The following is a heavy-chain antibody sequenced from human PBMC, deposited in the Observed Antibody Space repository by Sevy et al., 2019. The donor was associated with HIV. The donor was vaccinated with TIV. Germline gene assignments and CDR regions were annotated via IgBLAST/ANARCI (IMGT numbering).Heavy chain of an antibody. V-gene: IGHV1-18*01. D-gene: IGHD1-26*01. CDR3: ARAPSGSQGPGQYFHH. CDR1: GYTFTNYH. CDR2: ITPNNGNT. Sequence: ASVKFSCKASGYTFTNYHITWVRQAPGQGLEWMGWITPNNGNTNYARRLQGRVTMTTDTSTATAYMELRSLRSDDTAVYYCARAPSGSQGPGQYFHHWGQGTLVTVSS. J-gene: IGHJ1*01.